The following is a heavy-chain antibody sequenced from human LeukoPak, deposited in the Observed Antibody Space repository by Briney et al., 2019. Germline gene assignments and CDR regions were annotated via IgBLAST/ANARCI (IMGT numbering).Heavy chain of an antibody. CDR1: GFSFSTYA. Sequence: PGGSLRRSCAASGFSFSTYAMSWVRQAPGEGLEWVSAISGSGTITYYADSVKGRFTISRDTSKNTLYLQMKTLRAEDTALYYCAKGFVTYYDYWGQGTLVTVSS. D-gene: IGHD3-10*01. J-gene: IGHJ4*02. V-gene: IGHV3-23*01. CDR2: ISGSGTIT. CDR3: AKGFVTYYDY.